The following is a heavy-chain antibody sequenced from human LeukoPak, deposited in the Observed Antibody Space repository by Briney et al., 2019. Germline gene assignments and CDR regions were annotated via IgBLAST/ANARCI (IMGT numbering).Heavy chain of an antibody. CDR1: GGSISSSSYY. D-gene: IGHD6-19*01. J-gene: IGHJ4*02. CDR2: IYYSGST. Sequence: SETLSLTCTVSGGSISSSSYYWGWIRQPPGKGLEWIGSIYYSGSTYHNPSLKSRVTISVDTSKNQFPLNLSSVTAADTAVYYCARQASSGWYGGGDYWGQGTLVTVSS. V-gene: IGHV4-39*01. CDR3: ARQASSGWYGGGDY.